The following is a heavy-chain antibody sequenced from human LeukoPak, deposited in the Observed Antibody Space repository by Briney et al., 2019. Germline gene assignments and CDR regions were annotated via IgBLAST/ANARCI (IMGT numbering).Heavy chain of an antibody. CDR1: GFTFSSYS. J-gene: IGHJ3*02. V-gene: IGHV3-21*01. D-gene: IGHD1-26*01. CDR2: ISGSSSYI. CDR3: ARDRYSGSPGAFDI. Sequence: GGSLRLSCAASGFTFSSYSMNWVRQAPGKGLEWVSSISGSSSYIYYADSVKGRFTISRDNAKNSLYLQMNSLRAEDTAVYYCARDRYSGSPGAFDIWGQGTMVTVSS.